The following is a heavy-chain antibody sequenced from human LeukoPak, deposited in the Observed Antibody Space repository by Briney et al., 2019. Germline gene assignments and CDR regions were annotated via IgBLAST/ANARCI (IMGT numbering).Heavy chain of an antibody. CDR1: GYSFTAFY. J-gene: IGHJ3*02. CDR2: IIPIFGTA. D-gene: IGHD2-15*01. CDR3: ARYRIVVDAFDI. V-gene: IGHV1-69*13. Sequence: GASVKVSCKTSGYSFTAFYIHWVRQAPGQGLEWMGGIIPIFGTANYAQKFQGRVTITADESTSTAYMELSSLRSEATAVYYCARYRIVVDAFDIWGQGTMVTVSS.